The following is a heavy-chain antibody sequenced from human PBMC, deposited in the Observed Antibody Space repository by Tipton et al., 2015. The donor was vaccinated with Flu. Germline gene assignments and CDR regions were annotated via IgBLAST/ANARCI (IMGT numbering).Heavy chain of an antibody. CDR3: ARDQGFGGGMTYDYFAMDV. J-gene: IGHJ6*02. CDR2: IYNNQYT. D-gene: IGHD3-10*01. Sequence: TLSLTCTVSGGSIGSYYWNWIRQSPGKGLEWIGYIYNNQYTKYNPSLKSRATISVDTSKKQFSLQLRSVTAADTAVYYCARDQGFGGGMTYDYFAMDVWGQGTTVTVSS. V-gene: IGHV4-59*12. CDR1: GGSIGSYY.